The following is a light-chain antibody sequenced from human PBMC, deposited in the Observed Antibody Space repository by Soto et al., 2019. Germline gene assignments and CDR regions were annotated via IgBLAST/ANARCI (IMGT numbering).Light chain of an antibody. J-gene: IGLJ2*01. Sequence: SSELTQPPSVSVAPGQTARIACGGNNIGRKTVHWYQQKPGQAPVLVVYDGRDRPSGIPERISGSRSGSSASLTITGLQTEDESFYHCQSFDSGLSGALFGGGTKLTVL. CDR1: NIGRKT. V-gene: IGLV3-21*02. CDR2: DGR. CDR3: QSFDSGLSGAL.